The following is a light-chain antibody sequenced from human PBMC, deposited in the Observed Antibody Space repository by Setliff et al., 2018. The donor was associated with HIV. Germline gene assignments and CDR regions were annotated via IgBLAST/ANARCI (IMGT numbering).Light chain of an antibody. J-gene: IGLJ3*02. CDR3: SSYTTNTDV. V-gene: IGLV2-14*03. CDR2: DVT. Sequence: QSVLTQPASVSGSPGQSITISCTAATSDVGGFTYVSWYQQHPGKAPKLMIYDVTHRPSGVSNPFSGSKSGNTASLTISGLQAEDEADYYCSSYTTNTDVFGGGTKVTVL. CDR1: TSDVGGFTY.